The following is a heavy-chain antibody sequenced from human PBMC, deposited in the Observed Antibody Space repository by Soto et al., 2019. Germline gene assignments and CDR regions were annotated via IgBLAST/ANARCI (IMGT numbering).Heavy chain of an antibody. J-gene: IGHJ4*01. CDR3: AKENGYSSSWWELDY. CDR2: ISGSGGST. D-gene: IGHD6-13*01. Sequence: EVQLLESGGGLVQPGGSLRLSCAASGFTFSSYAMSWVRQAPGKGLEWVSAISGSGGSTYYADSVKGRFTISRDNSKSRLYFQMTALSAEETAVHYCAKENGYSSSWWELDYWGHGTVVTVSS. CDR1: GFTFSSYA. V-gene: IGHV3-23*01.